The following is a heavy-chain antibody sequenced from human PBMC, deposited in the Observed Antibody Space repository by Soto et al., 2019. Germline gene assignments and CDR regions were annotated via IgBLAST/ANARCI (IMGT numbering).Heavy chain of an antibody. J-gene: IGHJ4*02. CDR1: GGSISSGGYY. D-gene: IGHD2-15*01. V-gene: IGHV4-31*03. CDR3: ARDPLGYSAFDY. CDR2: IYYSGST. Sequence: SETLSLTCTVSGGSISSGGYYWSWIRQHPGKGLEWIGYIYYSGSTYYNPSLKSRVTISVDTSKNQFSLKLSSVTAADTAVYYCARDPLGYSAFDYWGQGTLVTVSS.